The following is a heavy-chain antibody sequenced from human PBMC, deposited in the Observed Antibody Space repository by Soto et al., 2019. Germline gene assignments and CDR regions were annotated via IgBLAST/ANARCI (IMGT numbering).Heavy chain of an antibody. CDR1: GFPFSSTD. J-gene: IGHJ5*02. CDR3: AKNSGWFNT. D-gene: IGHD3-10*01. Sequence: LKSGGGLVQPGESLTVSCAASGFPFSSTDMTWVRQAPGKGLEWVSTIDGSGGTTYYADSVKGRFTISRDNSINTVYLQMNSLRADDTALYYCAKNSGWFNTWGQGALVTVSS. CDR2: IDGSGGTT. V-gene: IGHV3-23*01.